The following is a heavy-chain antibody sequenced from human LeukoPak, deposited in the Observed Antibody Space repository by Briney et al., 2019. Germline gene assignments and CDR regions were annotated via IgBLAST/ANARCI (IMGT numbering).Heavy chain of an antibody. CDR2: IRYDGSNE. Sequence: GSLRLSCAASGFTFSSYGMHWVRQAPGKGLEWVAFIRYDGSNEYYADSVKGRFTISRDNSKNTLYLQMNSLRGEDTAVYYCAKDWNTYGQRSAVDYWGQGTLVTVSS. V-gene: IGHV3-30*02. CDR1: GFTFSSYG. D-gene: IGHD1/OR15-1a*01. CDR3: AKDWNTYGQRSAVDY. J-gene: IGHJ4*02.